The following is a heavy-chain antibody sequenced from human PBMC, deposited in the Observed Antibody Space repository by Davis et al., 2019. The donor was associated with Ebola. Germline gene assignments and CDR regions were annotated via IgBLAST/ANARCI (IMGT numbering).Heavy chain of an antibody. CDR1: GFTFSGHW. J-gene: IGHJ4*02. Sequence: GESLKISCAASGFTFSGHWMHWVRQAPGKGLVWVSQIKSDGSSATYADSVKGRFTISRDNAKNTLYLQMNSLRAEDTAVYYCARRSPQWATGTYYTYYFDYWGQGTLVTVSS. V-gene: IGHV3-74*01. D-gene: IGHD3-10*01. CDR2: IKSDGSSA. CDR3: ARRSPQWATGTYYTYYFDY.